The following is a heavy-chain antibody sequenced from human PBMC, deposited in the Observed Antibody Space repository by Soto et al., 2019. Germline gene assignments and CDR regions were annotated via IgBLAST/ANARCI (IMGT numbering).Heavy chain of an antibody. CDR3: ARDKITGLFDY. J-gene: IGHJ4*02. CDR2: IYYSGST. V-gene: IGHV4-59*12. D-gene: IGHD2-8*02. Sequence: PSETLSITCNDSGGSTSSYYWSWIRQPPGKGQEWIGYIYYSGSTDYNPSLKSRVTISVDTSKNQFSLKLTSVTAADTAVYYCARDKITGLFDYWGQGTLVTVSS. CDR1: GGSTSSYY.